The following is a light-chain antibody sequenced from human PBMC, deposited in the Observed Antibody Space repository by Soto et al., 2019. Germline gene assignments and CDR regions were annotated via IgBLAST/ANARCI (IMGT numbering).Light chain of an antibody. CDR1: QSVSSY. CDR3: QQRSNWPLIT. CDR2: DAS. V-gene: IGKV3-11*01. J-gene: IGKJ5*01. Sequence: EIVLTQSPATLSLSPGERATLSCRAGQSVSSYLAWYQQKPGQAPRLLIYDASNRATGIPARFSGSGSGTDFTLTISSLEPEDFAVYYCQQRSNWPLITFGQGTRLEIK.